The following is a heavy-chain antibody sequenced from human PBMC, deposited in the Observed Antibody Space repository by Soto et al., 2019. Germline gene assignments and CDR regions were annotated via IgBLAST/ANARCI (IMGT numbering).Heavy chain of an antibody. V-gene: IGHV1-18*01. D-gene: IGHD6-13*01. CDR2: ISAYNGNT. Sequence: ASVKVSCKASGYTFTSYGISWVRQAPGQGLEWMGWISAYNGNTNYAQKLQGRVTMTTDTSTSTAYMELRSLRSDDTAVYYCARVRRAAAGTGYGWWFDPWGQGTLVTVSS. J-gene: IGHJ5*02. CDR1: GYTFTSYG. CDR3: ARVRRAAAGTGYGWWFDP.